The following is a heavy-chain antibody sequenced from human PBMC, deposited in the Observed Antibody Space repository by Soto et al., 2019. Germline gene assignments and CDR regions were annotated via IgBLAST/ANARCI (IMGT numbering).Heavy chain of an antibody. CDR1: GYSFTTYW. CDR3: ARRRGCSGVSCYSAYYYGMDV. V-gene: IGHV5-51*01. D-gene: IGHD2-15*01. Sequence: PGESLKISCKGSGYSFTTYWIGWVRQMPGKGLEWMGIIYPGDSDTTYSPSFQGQVTISADKSISTAYLQWSSLKASDTAMYYCARRRGCSGVSCYSAYYYGMDVWGQGTTVTVSS. J-gene: IGHJ6*02. CDR2: IYPGDSDT.